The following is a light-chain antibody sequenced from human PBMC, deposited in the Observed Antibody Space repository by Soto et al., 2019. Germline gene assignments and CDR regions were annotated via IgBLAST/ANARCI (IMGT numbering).Light chain of an antibody. CDR3: SSYTLRNSIVL. CDR2: EVS. Sequence: QSALTQPASVSGSPGQSITISCTGTSSDVGGYNFVSWYQQHPGKAPRLIISEVSSRPSGVSYRFSGSKSGNTASLTISGLQAEDEADYYCSSYTLRNSIVLFGGGTQLTVL. J-gene: IGLJ3*02. V-gene: IGLV2-14*01. CDR1: SSDVGGYNF.